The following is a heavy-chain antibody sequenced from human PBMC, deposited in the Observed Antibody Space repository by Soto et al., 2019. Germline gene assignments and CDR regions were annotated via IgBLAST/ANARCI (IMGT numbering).Heavy chain of an antibody. Sequence: SETLSLTCAGYGGSFSGYYWSWIRQPPGKGLEWIGEINHSGSTNYNPSLKSRFTISVDTSKNQFSLKLSSVTAAVTAVYYCARGQSVAVAGIDYWGQGTLVTVSS. CDR1: GGSFSGYY. CDR3: ARGQSVAVAGIDY. V-gene: IGHV4-34*01. CDR2: INHSGST. J-gene: IGHJ4*02. D-gene: IGHD6-19*01.